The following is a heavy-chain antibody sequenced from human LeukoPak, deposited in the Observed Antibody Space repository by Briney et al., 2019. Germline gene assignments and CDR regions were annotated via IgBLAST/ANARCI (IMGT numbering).Heavy chain of an antibody. D-gene: IGHD3-3*01. V-gene: IGHV3-7*01. J-gene: IGHJ6*02. Sequence: GGSLRLSCVASGFTFRSYWMNWVRQPPGKGLEWVANIKQDGSEKYYVDSVKGRFTISRDNARDSLYLQMNSLRDEDTAVYYCATPDLRRGGYHKYNYYGMDVWGQGTTVTVSS. CDR2: IKQDGSEK. CDR1: GFTFRSYW. CDR3: ATPDLRRGGYHKYNYYGMDV.